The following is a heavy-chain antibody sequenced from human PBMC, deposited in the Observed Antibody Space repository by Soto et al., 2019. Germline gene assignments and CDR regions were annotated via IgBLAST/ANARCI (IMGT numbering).Heavy chain of an antibody. J-gene: IGHJ6*02. CDR2: INPSGGST. Sequence: ASVKVSCKASGYTFTSYYMHWVRQAPGQGLEWMGIINPSGGSTSYAQKFQGRVTMTRDTSTSTVYMELSSLRSEDTAVYYCARTRLRYFDWLPHYYYGMDVWGQGTTVTVSS. CDR3: ARTRLRYFDWLPHYYYGMDV. D-gene: IGHD3-9*01. V-gene: IGHV1-46*01. CDR1: GYTFTSYY.